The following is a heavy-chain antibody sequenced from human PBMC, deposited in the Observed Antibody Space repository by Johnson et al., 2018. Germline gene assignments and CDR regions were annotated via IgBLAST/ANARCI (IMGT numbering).Heavy chain of an antibody. J-gene: IGHJ3*02. D-gene: IGHD2-21*01. CDR2: ISYDGSNK. CDR3: AKDLLDAFDI. Sequence: QVQLGQCGGGVVQPGRSLRLSCAASGFTFSSYGMHWVRQAPGKGLEWVAVISYDGSNKNYADSVKGRFTISRDNSKNTLYLQMNSLRAEDTAVYYCAKDLLDAFDILGQGTMVTVSS. CDR1: GFTFSSYG. V-gene: IGHV3-30*18.